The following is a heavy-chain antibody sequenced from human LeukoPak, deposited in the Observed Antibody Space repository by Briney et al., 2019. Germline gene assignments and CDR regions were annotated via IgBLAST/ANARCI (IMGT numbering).Heavy chain of an antibody. CDR2: IYDRGPA. Sequence: SQTLSLTCTVSGYAIISGGFSWNWIRQPPGKGWEWIGCIYDRGPAHYNPSLKSRFTISVDRPKNQFFLNVTSLTAADTAVYYCARSRQASGLFSSWGQGTLVVVSS. V-gene: IGHV4-30-2*01. J-gene: IGHJ5*02. CDR3: ARSRQASGLFSS. CDR1: GYAIISGGFS. D-gene: IGHD3-10*01.